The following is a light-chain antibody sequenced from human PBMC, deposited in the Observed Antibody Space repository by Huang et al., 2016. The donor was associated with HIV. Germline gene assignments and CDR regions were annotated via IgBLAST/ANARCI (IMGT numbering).Light chain of an antibody. J-gene: IGKJ1*01. V-gene: IGKV2-30*01. Sequence: DVLLTQSPLSLPVTLGQPAFITCKSNQSLVYGDGNIYLNWFHQRPGHSPRRLIYKLSNRDSGVPDRFSAGGSGTDFTLWISGVEAEDVGDYHCMQASHGAATFGQGTRVDIK. CDR2: KLS. CDR1: QSLVYGDGNIY. CDR3: MQASHGAAT.